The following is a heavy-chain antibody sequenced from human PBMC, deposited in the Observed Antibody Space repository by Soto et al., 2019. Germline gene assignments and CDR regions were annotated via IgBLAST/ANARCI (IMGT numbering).Heavy chain of an antibody. V-gene: IGHV4-61*08. CDR3: ARIPVDTYMIYWSDP. CDR1: GDSVSSGDYY. D-gene: IGHD3-16*01. CDR2: VYFSGST. Sequence: PSATLSITCSVSGDSVSSGDYYWSWIRQPPGKGLEWIGHVYFSGSTNYIPSLKSRVTMSVDTAKNQFSLRLSSVTAADTAVYYCARIPVDTYMIYWSDPWGQGTQVTVSS. J-gene: IGHJ5*02.